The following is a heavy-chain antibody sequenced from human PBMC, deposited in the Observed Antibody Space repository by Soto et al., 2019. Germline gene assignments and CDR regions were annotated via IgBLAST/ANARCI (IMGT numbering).Heavy chain of an antibody. Sequence: QLQLQESGSGLVKPSETLSLTCIVSNGSISSRSSYWGWIRQTPGKGLEWIGSIYYIGNTYYNPSLTTRVTIAIDTSKTQFALKMTSLTAADTAVYFCGGQDYGAKGYYFDIWGQGALVTVSS. J-gene: IGHJ4*02. CDR3: GGQDYGAKGYYFDI. CDR1: NGSISSRSSY. V-gene: IGHV4-39*01. D-gene: IGHD4-17*01. CDR2: IYYIGNT.